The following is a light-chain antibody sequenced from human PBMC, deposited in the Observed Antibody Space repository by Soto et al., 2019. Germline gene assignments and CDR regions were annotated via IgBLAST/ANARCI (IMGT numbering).Light chain of an antibody. V-gene: IGKV1-6*01. CDR1: QGIRND. J-gene: IGKJ1*01. CDR3: LQDYSYPRT. CDR2: AAS. Sequence: ATQMTQSPSSLPASVGDRVTITCRASQGIRNDLGWYQQKPGKPPKLLIYAASILESGVPSRFSGSGSGTDFTLTISSLQPEDFATYFCLQDYSYPRTFGQGTKVEIK.